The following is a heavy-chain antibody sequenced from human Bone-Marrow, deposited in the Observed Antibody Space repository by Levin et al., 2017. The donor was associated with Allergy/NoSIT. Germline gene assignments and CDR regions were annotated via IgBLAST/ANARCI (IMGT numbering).Heavy chain of an antibody. CDR2: IYHGGRT. CDR3: ARDPLVYGTNSGNY. CDR1: GGSISSSTW. V-gene: IGHV4-4*02. D-gene: IGHD2-8*01. J-gene: IGHJ4*02. Sequence: PSETLSLTCTVSGGSISSSTWWSWVRQSPGKGLEWLGEIYHGGRTNYNPSLKSRVSMSVDKSKSQFSLKLSSVTAADTAVYYCARDPLVYGTNSGNYWGQGTLVTVSS.